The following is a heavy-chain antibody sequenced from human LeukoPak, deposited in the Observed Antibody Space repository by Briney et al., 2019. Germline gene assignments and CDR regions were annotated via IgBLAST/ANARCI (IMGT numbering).Heavy chain of an antibody. Sequence: QAGGSLRLSCAASGFTFSSYGMHWVRQAPGKGLEWVAVISYDGSNKYYADSVKGRFTISRDNSKNTLYLQMNSLRAEDTAVYYCASGYPAYFDYWGQGTLVTVSS. J-gene: IGHJ4*02. V-gene: IGHV3-30*03. D-gene: IGHD5-18*01. CDR3: ASGYPAYFDY. CDR1: GFTFSSYG. CDR2: ISYDGSNK.